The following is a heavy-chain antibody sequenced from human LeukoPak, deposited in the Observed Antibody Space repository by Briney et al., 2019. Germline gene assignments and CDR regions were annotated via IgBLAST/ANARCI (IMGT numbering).Heavy chain of an antibody. V-gene: IGHV3-21*01. D-gene: IGHD6-25*01. CDR2: ISSSSSYV. Sequence: NPGGSLTLSCSASGFTFSSYSMNWVRPPPGKGLEWVSSISSSSSYVYYADSVKGRFPISRDNAKNSLYLQMNSLRAEDTAVYYCARDASGHNLPFDYWGQGTPVTVSS. CDR3: ARDASGHNLPFDY. CDR1: GFTFSSYS. J-gene: IGHJ4*02.